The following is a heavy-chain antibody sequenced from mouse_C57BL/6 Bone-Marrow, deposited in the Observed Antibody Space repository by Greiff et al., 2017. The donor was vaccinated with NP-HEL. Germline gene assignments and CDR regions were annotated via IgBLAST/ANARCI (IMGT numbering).Heavy chain of an antibody. CDR1: GFNIKDDY. CDR2: IDPENGDT. Sequence: EVQLQESGAELVRPGASVKLSCTASGFNIKDDYMHWVKQRPEQGLEWIGWIDPENGDTEYASKFQGKATITADTSSNTAYLQLSSLTSEDTAVYYCTTSGYYGSSYRYFDVWGTGTTVTVSS. V-gene: IGHV14-4*01. J-gene: IGHJ1*03. D-gene: IGHD1-1*01. CDR3: TTSGYYGSSYRYFDV.